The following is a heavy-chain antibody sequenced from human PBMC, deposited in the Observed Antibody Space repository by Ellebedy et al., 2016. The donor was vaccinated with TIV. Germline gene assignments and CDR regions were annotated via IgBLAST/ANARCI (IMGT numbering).Heavy chain of an antibody. CDR1: GFTVSSNY. CDR3: ASRAGVTGVDY. J-gene: IGHJ4*02. CDR2: IYSGGST. V-gene: IGHV3-53*04. D-gene: IGHD5-18*01. Sequence: PGGSLRLSCAASGFTVSSNYMSWVRQAPGKGLEWVSVIYSGGSTYYEDSVKGRFTIARHNSKNTLYLQMNSLRAEDAAVYYCASRAGVTGVDYWGQGTLVTVSS.